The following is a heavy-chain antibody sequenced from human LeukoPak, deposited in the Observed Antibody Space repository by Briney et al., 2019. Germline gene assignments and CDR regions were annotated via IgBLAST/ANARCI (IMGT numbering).Heavy chain of an antibody. CDR1: GGSISDYY. CDR3: ARHRIGEDIYYYYGMDV. V-gene: IGHV4-59*08. D-gene: IGHD2-15*01. J-gene: IGHJ6*02. Sequence: PSETLSLTCTVSGGSISDYYWSWIRQSPGKGLEWIGDIYYDGSTNYNPSLKSRVTISVDMSKNQFSLKMNSVTAADTAVYYCARHRIGEDIYYYYGMDVWGQGTTVTVSS. CDR2: IYYDGST.